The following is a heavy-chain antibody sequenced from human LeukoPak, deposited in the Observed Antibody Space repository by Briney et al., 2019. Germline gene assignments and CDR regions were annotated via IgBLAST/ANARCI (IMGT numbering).Heavy chain of an antibody. J-gene: IGHJ3*02. CDR3: ARDREVVTRAFDI. V-gene: IGHV4-30-2*01. CDR2: IYHSGST. CDR1: GGSISSGGYY. D-gene: IGHD4-23*01. Sequence: SSETLSLTCTVSGGSISSGGYYWSWIRQPRGKGLEWIGYIYHSGSTYYNPSLKSRVTISVDGSKNQFSLKLSSVTAADTAVYYCARDREVVTRAFDIWGQGTMVTVSS.